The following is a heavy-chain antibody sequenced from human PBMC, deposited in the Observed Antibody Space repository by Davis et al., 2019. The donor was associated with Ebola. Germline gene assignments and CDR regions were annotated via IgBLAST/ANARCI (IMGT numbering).Heavy chain of an antibody. CDR3: ARDEVDYGMDV. CDR2: ISWSSGST. CDR1: GFTFDDYA. J-gene: IGHJ6*02. V-gene: IGHV3-9*01. Sequence: SLKISCAASGFTFDDYAMHWVRQAPGKGLEWVSGISWSSGSTYYADSVKGRFTISRHNSKNTLYLQMNSLRAEDTAVYYCARDEVDYGMDVWAKGPRSPSP. D-gene: IGHD2-15*01.